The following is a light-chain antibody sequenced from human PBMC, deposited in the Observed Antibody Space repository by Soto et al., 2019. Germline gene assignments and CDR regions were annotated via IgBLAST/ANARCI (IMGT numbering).Light chain of an antibody. CDR1: QSVSSN. V-gene: IGKV3-15*01. J-gene: IGKJ1*01. Sequence: EIVITQSPAALSVSPGERATLSCRASQSVSSNLAWYQQKPGQAPRLLIYGASTRATGIPARFSGSGSGTEFTLTISSLQSEDFAVYYCQQYNNWPPWTFGQGSKVYI. CDR3: QQYNNWPPWT. CDR2: GAS.